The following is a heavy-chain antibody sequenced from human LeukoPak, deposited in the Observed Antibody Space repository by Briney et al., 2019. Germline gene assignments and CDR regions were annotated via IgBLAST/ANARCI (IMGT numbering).Heavy chain of an antibody. V-gene: IGHV3-30*04. Sequence: GGSLRLSCAASGFTFSTYAMHWVRQAPGKGLEWVAVIPYDGSNKYYADSVKGRFTISRENSKNRLYLQMNSLRAEDTAVYYCAKDRVFELWFEEASPYYFDYWGQGTLVTVSS. J-gene: IGHJ4*02. D-gene: IGHD3-10*01. CDR3: AKDRVFELWFEEASPYYFDY. CDR2: IPYDGSNK. CDR1: GFTFSTYA.